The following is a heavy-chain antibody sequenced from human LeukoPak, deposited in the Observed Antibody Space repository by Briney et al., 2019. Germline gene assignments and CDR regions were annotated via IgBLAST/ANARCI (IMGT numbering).Heavy chain of an antibody. CDR1: GYSLTSYW. CDR2: IYPGDSDT. V-gene: IGHV5-51*01. J-gene: IGHJ4*02. Sequence: GESLKISCKGSGYSLTSYWIGWVRQMPGKGLEWMGIIYPGDSDTRYSPSFQGQVTISADKSITTAYLQWSSLKASDTAIYYCARTMGTSTSSTLDYWGQGTLVTVSS. CDR3: ARTMGTSTSSTLDY. D-gene: IGHD2-2*01.